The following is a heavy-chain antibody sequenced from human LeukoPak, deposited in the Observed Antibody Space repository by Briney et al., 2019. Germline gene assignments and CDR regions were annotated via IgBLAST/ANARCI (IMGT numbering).Heavy chain of an antibody. CDR2: IIPIFGTA. CDR1: GGTFSSYA. D-gene: IGHD5-24*01. CDR3: ARTDGSPNWFDP. J-gene: IGHJ5*02. V-gene: IGHV1-69*05. Sequence: SVKVSCKASGGTFSSYAISWVRQAPGQGLEWMGGIIPIFGTANYAQKFQGRVTITTDESTSTAYMELSSLRSEDTAVYYCARTDGSPNWFDPWGQGTLVTVSS.